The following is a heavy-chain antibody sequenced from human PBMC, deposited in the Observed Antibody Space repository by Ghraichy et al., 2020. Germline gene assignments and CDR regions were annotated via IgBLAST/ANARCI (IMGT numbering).Heavy chain of an antibody. Sequence: LSLTCAASGFTFSSYEMNWVRQAPGKGLEWVSYISSSGSTIYYADSVKGRFTISRDNAKNSLYLQMNSLRAEDTAVYYCARDVVPGIAAAGTGWGQGTLVTVSS. D-gene: IGHD6-13*01. CDR1: GFTFSSYE. CDR2: ISSSGSTI. J-gene: IGHJ4*02. CDR3: ARDVVPGIAAAGTG. V-gene: IGHV3-48*03.